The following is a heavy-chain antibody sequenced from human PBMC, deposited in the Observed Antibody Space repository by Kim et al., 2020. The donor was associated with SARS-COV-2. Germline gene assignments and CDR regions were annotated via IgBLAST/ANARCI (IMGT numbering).Heavy chain of an antibody. J-gene: IGHJ4*02. V-gene: IGHV3-30*04. D-gene: IGHD6-19*01. Sequence: GRSLRLSCAASGFTFSSYAMHWVRQAPGKGLEWVAVISYDGSNKYYADSVKGRFTISRDNSKNTLYLQMNSLRAEDTAVYYCARDVLAPFRVAGGEFDYWGQGTLVTVSS. CDR3: ARDVLAPFRVAGGEFDY. CDR1: GFTFSSYA. CDR2: ISYDGSNK.